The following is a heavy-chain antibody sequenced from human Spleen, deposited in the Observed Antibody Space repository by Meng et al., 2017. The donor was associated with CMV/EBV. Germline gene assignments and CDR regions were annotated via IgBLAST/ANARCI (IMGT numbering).Heavy chain of an antibody. CDR2: INHRGTT. D-gene: IGHD6-6*01. CDR3: ARRAAVYSSSSVSGYFGL. J-gene: IGHJ2*01. V-gene: IGHV4-34*01. Sequence: SFSDYYWTWIPQPPGKGLEWFGEINHRGTTTSHPSLKSRVTMSVDTSKSQFSLKLSSVSAADTAVYYCARRAAVYSSSSVSGYFGLWGRGTLVTVSS. CDR1: SFSDYY.